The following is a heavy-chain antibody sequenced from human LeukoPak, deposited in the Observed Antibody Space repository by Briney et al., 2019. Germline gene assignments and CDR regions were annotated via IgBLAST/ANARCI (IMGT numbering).Heavy chain of an antibody. D-gene: IGHD1-26*01. CDR2: ISYDGSNK. J-gene: IGHJ6*02. CDR1: GLTFSSYG. V-gene: IGHV3-30*18. Sequence: GGSLRLSCAASGLTFSSYGMHWVRQAPGKGLEWVAVISYDGSNKYYADSVKGRFTISRDNSKNTLYLQMNSLRAEDTAVYFCAKVYSGSYYYYYYGMDVWGQGTTVTVSS. CDR3: AKVYSGSYYYYYYGMDV.